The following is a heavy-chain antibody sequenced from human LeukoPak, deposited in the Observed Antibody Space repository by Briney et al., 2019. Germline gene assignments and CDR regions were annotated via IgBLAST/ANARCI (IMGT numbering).Heavy chain of an antibody. CDR1: GFTFSSYS. V-gene: IGHV3-23*01. D-gene: IGHD2-15*01. Sequence: PGGSLRLSCAASGFTFSSYSMNWVRQAPGKGLEWVSCIRGNSGMRFYSDSVRGRFTISRDNSKNTVYLQMDSLRVDDTAVYFCAKDQEDRGYPSSFDFWGQGTLVTVSS. CDR2: IRGNSGMR. CDR3: AKDQEDRGYPSSFDF. J-gene: IGHJ4*02.